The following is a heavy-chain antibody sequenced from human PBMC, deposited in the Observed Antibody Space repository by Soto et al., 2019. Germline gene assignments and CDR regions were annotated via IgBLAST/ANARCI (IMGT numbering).Heavy chain of an antibody. Sequence: TSETLSLTCAVSGGSISSGGYSWSWIRQPPGKGLEWIGYIYHSGSTYYNPSLKSRVTISVDRSKNQFSLKLSSVTAADTAVYYCASGKRPRPFDYWGQGNTVTVSS. CDR1: GGSISSGGYS. V-gene: IGHV4-30-2*01. CDR3: ASGKRPRPFDY. D-gene: IGHD1-1*01. J-gene: IGHJ4*03. CDR2: IYHSGST.